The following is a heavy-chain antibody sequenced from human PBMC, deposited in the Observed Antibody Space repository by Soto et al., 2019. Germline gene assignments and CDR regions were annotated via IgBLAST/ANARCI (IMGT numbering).Heavy chain of an antibody. CDR2: ISWNSGFI. Sequence: HPGGSLRLSCAASGFTFDDYAMHWVRQAPGKGLEWVSGISWNSGFIGHADSVKGRFTISRDNARDSLYLQMNSLRAEDTALYYCAKAWHGDAFDIWGQGTKVTVSS. V-gene: IGHV3-9*01. CDR1: GFTFDDYA. CDR3: AKAWHGDAFDI. J-gene: IGHJ3*02.